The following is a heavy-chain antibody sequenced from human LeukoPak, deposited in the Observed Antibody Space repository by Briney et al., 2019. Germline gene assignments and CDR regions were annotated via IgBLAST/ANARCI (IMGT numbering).Heavy chain of an antibody. Sequence: PSETLSLTCAVYGGSFSGYYWSWIRQPPGKGLEWIGEINHSGSTNYSPSLKSRVTISVDTSKNQFSLKLSSVTAADTAVYYCARFTFGGVIESWGQGTLVTVSS. J-gene: IGHJ4*02. CDR3: ARFTFGGVIES. CDR1: GGSFSGYY. D-gene: IGHD3-16*02. V-gene: IGHV4-34*01. CDR2: INHSGST.